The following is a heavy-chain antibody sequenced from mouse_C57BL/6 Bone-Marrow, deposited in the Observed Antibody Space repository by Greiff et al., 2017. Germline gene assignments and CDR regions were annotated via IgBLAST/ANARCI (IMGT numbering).Heavy chain of an antibody. CDR1: GFTFSSYA. J-gene: IGHJ3*01. V-gene: IGHV5-4*01. CDR3: ARESYGYVSWFAY. Sequence: EVQGVESGGGLVKPGGSLKLSCAASGFTFSSYAMSWVRQTPEKRLEWVATISDGGSYTYYPDNVKGRFTISRDNAKNNLYLQMSHLKSEDTAMYYCARESYGYVSWFAYWGQGTLVTVSA. D-gene: IGHD2-2*01. CDR2: ISDGGSYT.